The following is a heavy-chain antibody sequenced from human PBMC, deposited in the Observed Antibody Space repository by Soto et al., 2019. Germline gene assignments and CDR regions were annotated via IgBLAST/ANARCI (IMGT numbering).Heavy chain of an antibody. J-gene: IGHJ6*02. V-gene: IGHV3-23*01. CDR3: ASCSIIMVGGVRYGMDV. Sequence: EVQLLESGGGLVQPGGSLRLSCAASGFTFSTYAMNWVRQAPGKGLEWVSTISGSGGTTYYADSVKGRFTISRDNSKNTLYLKKKRLKAKETAVYYCASCSIIMVGGVRYGMDVWGQGTTVTVSS. CDR1: GFTFSTYA. CDR2: ISGSGGTT. D-gene: IGHD3-10*01.